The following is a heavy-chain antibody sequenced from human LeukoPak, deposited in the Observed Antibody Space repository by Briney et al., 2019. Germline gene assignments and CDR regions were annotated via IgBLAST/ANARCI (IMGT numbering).Heavy chain of an antibody. J-gene: IGHJ4*02. D-gene: IGHD6-19*01. V-gene: IGHV4-39*07. CDR3: ARERYSSGWYTPFY. Sequence: SETLSLTCTVSGGSLSSSSYYWAWIRQPPGKELKWIGSIFYSGSTYYNPSLRGRVTISVDTSQNQFSLRLSSVTAADTAVYYCARERYSSGWYTPFYWGQGTLVTVSS. CDR1: GGSLSSSSYY. CDR2: IFYSGST.